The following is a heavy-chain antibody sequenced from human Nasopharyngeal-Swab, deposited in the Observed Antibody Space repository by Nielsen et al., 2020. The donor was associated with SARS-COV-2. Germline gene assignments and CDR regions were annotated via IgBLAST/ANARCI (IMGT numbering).Heavy chain of an antibody. V-gene: IGHV6-1*01. CDR1: GDSVSSNSAA. Sequence: SETLSLTCAISGDSVSSNSAAWDWIRQSPSRGLEWLGRTYYKSKWYNDYAESVKSRVTISVDTSRNQFSLKVTSVTAADTAVYHCARGSIGLIDPFDYWGQGTLVTVSS. J-gene: IGHJ4*02. CDR3: ARGSIGLIDPFDY. D-gene: IGHD6-19*01. CDR2: TYYKSKWYN.